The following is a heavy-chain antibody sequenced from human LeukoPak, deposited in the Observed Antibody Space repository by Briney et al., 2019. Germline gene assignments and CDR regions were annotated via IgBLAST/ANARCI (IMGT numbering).Heavy chain of an antibody. Sequence: GGSLRLSCAASGFTFSSYEMNWVRQAPGKGLEWVSYISSSGSTIYYADSVKGRFTISRDNAKNSLYLQMNSLRAEDTAVYYCARGSSSWYTYGMDVWGQGTTDTVSS. CDR1: GFTFSSYE. CDR3: ARGSSSWYTYGMDV. D-gene: IGHD6-13*01. CDR2: ISSSGSTI. V-gene: IGHV3-48*03. J-gene: IGHJ6*02.